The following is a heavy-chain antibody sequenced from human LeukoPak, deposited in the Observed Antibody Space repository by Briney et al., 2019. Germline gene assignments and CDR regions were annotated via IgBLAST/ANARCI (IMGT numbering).Heavy chain of an antibody. CDR2: IYYSGST. Sequence: PSETLSLTCSVSGGSINNYYWSWIRQSPGKGLEWIGYIYYSGSTKYNPSLKSRVSVSVDTSKNQFSLKLSSVTAADTALYYCARDSDPYCGGDCRPFDYWGQGTLVTVSS. D-gene: IGHD2-21*02. V-gene: IGHV4-59*01. J-gene: IGHJ4*02. CDR3: ARDSDPYCGGDCRPFDY. CDR1: GGSINNYY.